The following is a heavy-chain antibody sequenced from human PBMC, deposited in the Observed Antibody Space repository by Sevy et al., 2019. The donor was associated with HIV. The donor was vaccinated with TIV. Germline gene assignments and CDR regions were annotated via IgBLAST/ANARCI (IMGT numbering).Heavy chain of an antibody. CDR2: AVGVDDTT. CDR1: GFTLRNYA. D-gene: IGHD7-27*01. J-gene: IGHJ4*02. V-gene: IGHV3-23*01. CDR3: AKRTGNAGYYFDY. Sequence: GGSLRLSCAASGFTLRNYAVNWVRQAPGKGLEWVSAAVGVDDTTYYADSVKGRFIISRDDSKNTLYLQMTSLTAEDTAVYFCAKRTGNAGYYFDYWGRGTLVTVSS.